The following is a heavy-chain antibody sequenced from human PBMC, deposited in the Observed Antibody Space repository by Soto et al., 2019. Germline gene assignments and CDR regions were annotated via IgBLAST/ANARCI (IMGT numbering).Heavy chain of an antibody. D-gene: IGHD2-2*01. CDR3: AKYRRTEEEGFTLDS. J-gene: IGHJ4*02. Sequence: LSLTCTVSGGSIKHYYWSWIRQPPGKRLEWIGYIYYTGSTTYNPSLESRVTMSVDTSKNQFSLKLSSVNAADTAVYYCAKYRRTEEEGFTLDSWGRGTLVTVSS. V-gene: IGHV4-59*01. CDR2: IYYTGST. CDR1: GGSIKHYY.